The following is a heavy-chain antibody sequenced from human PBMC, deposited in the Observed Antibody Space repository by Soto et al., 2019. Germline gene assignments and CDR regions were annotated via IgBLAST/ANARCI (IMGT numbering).Heavy chain of an antibody. J-gene: IGHJ6*02. CDR3: AITPPDGGNSDTGLGIYYNGMDV. CDR1: GGTFSSYA. V-gene: IGHV1-69*01. CDR2: IIPIFGTA. Sequence: QVQLVQSGAEGKKPGSSVKVSCKASGGTFSSYAISWVRQAPGQGLEWMGGIIPIFGTANYAQKLQGRVTITADESTSTAYMELSSLRSEYTAVYYCAITPPDGGNSDTGLGIYYNGMDVCGQGTTVTVSS. D-gene: IGHD2-21*02.